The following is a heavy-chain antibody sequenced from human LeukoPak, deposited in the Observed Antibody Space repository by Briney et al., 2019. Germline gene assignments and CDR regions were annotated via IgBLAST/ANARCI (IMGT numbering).Heavy chain of an antibody. J-gene: IGHJ4*02. V-gene: IGHV3-7*01. CDR1: GFTFSTYW. CDR2: IKQDGSEK. CDR3: ARGASSWYSTSPNFDY. D-gene: IGHD6-13*01. Sequence: GGSLRLYCAASGFTFSTYWMSWVRQAPGKGLEWVANIKQDGSEKYYVDSVKGRFTISRDNAKNSLYLQMNSLRAEDTAVYFCARGASSWYSTSPNFDYWGQGTLVTVSS.